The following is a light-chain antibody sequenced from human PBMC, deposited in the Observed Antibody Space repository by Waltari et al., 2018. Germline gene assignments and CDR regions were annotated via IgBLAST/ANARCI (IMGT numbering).Light chain of an antibody. Sequence: QSALTQPASVSGSPGPSATISCTGTTSAGGFSNLVSWYQQHPDKAPQLLVYEVIKRPSGVSNRFSASKSGNTASLTISGLQAEDEADYYCCSYVDRNIWVFGGGTKVTVL. V-gene: IGLV2-23*02. CDR1: TSAGGFSNL. J-gene: IGLJ3*02. CDR3: CSYVDRNIWV. CDR2: EVI.